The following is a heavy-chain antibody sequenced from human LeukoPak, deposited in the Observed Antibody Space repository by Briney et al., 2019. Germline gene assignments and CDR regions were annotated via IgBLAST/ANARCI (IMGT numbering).Heavy chain of an antibody. Sequence: GSSVKVSCKASGGTFISYAISWVRQAPGQGLEWMGGIIPIFGTANYAQKFQGRVTITADESTSTAYMELSSLRSEDTAVYYCARSEAGGWPDYYYNGMDVWGQGTTVTVSS. CDR2: IIPIFGTA. CDR3: ARSEAGGWPDYYYNGMDV. V-gene: IGHV1-69*01. J-gene: IGHJ6*02. CDR1: GGTFISYA. D-gene: IGHD6-19*01.